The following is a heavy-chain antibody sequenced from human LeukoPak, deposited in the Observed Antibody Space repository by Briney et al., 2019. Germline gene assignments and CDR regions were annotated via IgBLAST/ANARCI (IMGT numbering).Heavy chain of an antibody. CDR1: GFTFSSYA. V-gene: IGHV3-23*01. D-gene: IGHD2/OR15-2a*01. Sequence: GGSLRLSCAASGFTFSSYAMSGVGQPPGRGRGWVSAISGSGGSTYYADSVKGRFTISRDNSKNTLYLQMNSLRAEDTAVYYCAKASSRIVPPFDYWGQGTLVTVSS. J-gene: IGHJ4*02. CDR2: ISGSGGST. CDR3: AKASSRIVPPFDY.